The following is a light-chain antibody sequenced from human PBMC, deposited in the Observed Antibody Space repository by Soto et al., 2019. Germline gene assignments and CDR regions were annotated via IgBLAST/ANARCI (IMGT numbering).Light chain of an antibody. Sequence: QPVLTQPPSASGTPGQRVTISCSGSSSNIGSNTVNWYQQLPGTAPKLLIYSNNQRPSGVPDRFSGSKSGTSASLAISGLQSEDEADYYCGAWDDSLNAVVFGGGTKVTVL. CDR2: SNN. CDR1: SSNIGSNT. J-gene: IGLJ2*01. CDR3: GAWDDSLNAVV. V-gene: IGLV1-44*01.